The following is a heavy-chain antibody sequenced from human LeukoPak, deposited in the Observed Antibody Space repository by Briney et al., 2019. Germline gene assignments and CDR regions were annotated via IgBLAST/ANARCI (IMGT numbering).Heavy chain of an antibody. CDR2: IIPILGIA. D-gene: IGHD3-10*01. CDR1: GGTFSSYT. V-gene: IGHV1-69*02. CDR3: ATPYTMVRGVSYYGMDV. Sequence: ASVKVSCKASGGTFSSYTISWVRQAPGQGLEWMGRIIPILGIANYAQKFQGRVTMTEDTSTDTAYMELSSLRSEDTAVYYCATPYTMVRGVSYYGMDVWGKGTTVTVSS. J-gene: IGHJ6*04.